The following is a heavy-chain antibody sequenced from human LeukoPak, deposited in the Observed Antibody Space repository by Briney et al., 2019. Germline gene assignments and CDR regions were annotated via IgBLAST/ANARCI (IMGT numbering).Heavy chain of an antibody. J-gene: IGHJ4*02. CDR3: TTGPSFGYEW. Sequence: GGSLTLSCAASGMTLSNHWMHCVRHAPGKGLVCVSLIKTDGRTTIYADSVKGRFTISRDDGKSTLYLQMNSLRAEDTAIYYCTTGPSFGYEWWGQGTVVTVSS. V-gene: IGHV3-74*01. CDR2: IKTDGRTT. CDR1: GMTLSNHW. D-gene: IGHD3-22*01.